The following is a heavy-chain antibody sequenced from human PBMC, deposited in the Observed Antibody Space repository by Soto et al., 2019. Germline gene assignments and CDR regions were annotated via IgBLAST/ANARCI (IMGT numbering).Heavy chain of an antibody. Sequence: EVQLVESGGGLVQPGGSLRLSCAASGFTFSSYWMSWVRQAPGTGLEWVANIKQDGSEKHYVDSVKGRYTVSRDNAENSLYLQMNSLRGEDTAVYYCARNVDTAVARAFDIWGQGTLVTVAS. J-gene: IGHJ3*02. CDR1: GFTFSSYW. V-gene: IGHV3-7*05. CDR2: IKQDGSEK. CDR3: ARNVDTAVARAFDI. D-gene: IGHD5-18*01.